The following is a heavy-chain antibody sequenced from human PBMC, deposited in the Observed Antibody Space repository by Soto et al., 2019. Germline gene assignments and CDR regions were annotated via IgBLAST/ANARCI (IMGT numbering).Heavy chain of an antibody. Sequence: GGSLRLSCAASGFTFSSYGMHWVRQAPGKGLEWVAVISYDGSIKYYADSVKGRFTISRDNSKNTLYLQMNSLRAEDTAVYYCAKDGVDFWSGYYKGYYWGQGTLVTVSS. V-gene: IGHV3-30*18. CDR2: ISYDGSIK. J-gene: IGHJ4*02. CDR1: GFTFSSYG. D-gene: IGHD3-3*01. CDR3: AKDGVDFWSGYYKGYY.